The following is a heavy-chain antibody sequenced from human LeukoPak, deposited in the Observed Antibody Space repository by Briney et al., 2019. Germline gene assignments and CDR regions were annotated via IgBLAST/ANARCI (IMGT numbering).Heavy chain of an antibody. CDR1: GFTFSSYG. Sequence: GRSLRLSCAASGFTFSSYGMHWVRQAPGKGPEWVAVIWYDGSNKYYADSVKGRFTISRDNSKNTLYLQMNSLRAEDTAVYYCARGSNYCSSTSCARARNNWFGPWGQGTLVTVSS. D-gene: IGHD2-2*01. CDR3: ARGSNYCSSTSCARARNNWFGP. V-gene: IGHV3-33*01. CDR2: IWYDGSNK. J-gene: IGHJ5*02.